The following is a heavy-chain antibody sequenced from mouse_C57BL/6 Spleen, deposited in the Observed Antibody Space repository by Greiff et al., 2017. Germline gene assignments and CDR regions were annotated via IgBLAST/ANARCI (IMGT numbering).Heavy chain of an antibody. D-gene: IGHD2-1*01. CDR3: AREGNSGYFDV. Sequence: EVKLQESGGGLVKPGGSLKLSCAASGFTFSSYAMSWVRQTPEKRLEWVATISDGGSYTYYPDNVKGRFTISRDNAKNNLYLQMSHLKSEDTAMYYCAREGNSGYFDVWGTGTTVTVSS. V-gene: IGHV5-4*01. CDR2: ISDGGSYT. J-gene: IGHJ1*03. CDR1: GFTFSSYA.